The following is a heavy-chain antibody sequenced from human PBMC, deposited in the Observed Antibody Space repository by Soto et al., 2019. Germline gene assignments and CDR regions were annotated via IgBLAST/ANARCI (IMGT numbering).Heavy chain of an antibody. V-gene: IGHV3-33*01. D-gene: IGHD1-26*01. CDR3: AASGGGSLL. CDR2: IWYDGSNK. CDR1: GFTFSSYG. J-gene: IGHJ1*01. Sequence: QVQLVESGGGVVQPGRSLRLSCAASGFTFSSYGMHWVRQAPGKGLEWVAVIWYDGSNKYYADSVKGRFTISRDNSKNTLYLQMNSLRAEDTAVYYCAASGGGSLLWGQGNLVTVSS.